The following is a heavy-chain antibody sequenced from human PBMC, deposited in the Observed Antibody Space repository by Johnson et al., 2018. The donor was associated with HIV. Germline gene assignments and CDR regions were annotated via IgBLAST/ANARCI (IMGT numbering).Heavy chain of an antibody. V-gene: IGHV3-20*04. CDR1: GFTFDDYG. CDR2: INWNGGST. CDR3: ARDRGYVWGVTGDASDI. Sequence: VLLVESGGGLVQPGRSLRLSCAASGFTFDDYGMSWVRQAPGKGLEWVSGINWNGGSTGYAASVKGRFTISRDNAKNSLYLQMNSLRAEDTALYYCARDRGYVWGVTGDASDIWGQGTMVTVSS. J-gene: IGHJ3*02. D-gene: IGHD3-16*01.